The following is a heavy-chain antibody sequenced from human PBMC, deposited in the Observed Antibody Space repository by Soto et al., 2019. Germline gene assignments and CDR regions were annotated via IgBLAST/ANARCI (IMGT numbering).Heavy chain of an antibody. V-gene: IGHV3-23*01. J-gene: IGHJ4*02. CDR1: GFTFSSYA. D-gene: IGHD2-2*02. CDR3: AKVGGTSHPPIPVDC. Sequence: VQLLESGGGLVQPGGSLRLSCAASGFTFSSYAMSWVRQAPGKGLEWVSTISGGDGSTYYADSVKGRFTISRDNSKNTLYLQMNSLRADDTAVYYCAKVGGTSHPPIPVDCWGQGTLVTVSS. CDR2: ISGGDGST.